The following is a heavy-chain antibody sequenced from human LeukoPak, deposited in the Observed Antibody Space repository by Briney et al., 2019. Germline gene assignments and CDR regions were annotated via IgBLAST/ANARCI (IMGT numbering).Heavy chain of an antibody. V-gene: IGHV4-30-2*01. D-gene: IGHD2-2*01. CDR2: IYHSGST. J-gene: IGHJ4*02. Sequence: SETLSLTCAVSGGSISSGGYSWSWIRQPPGKGLEWIGYIYHSGSTYYNPSLKSRVTISVDRSKNQFSLKLSSVTAADTAVYYCARGIVVDPSDYFDYWDQGTLVTVSS. CDR1: GGSISSGGYS. CDR3: ARGIVVDPSDYFDY.